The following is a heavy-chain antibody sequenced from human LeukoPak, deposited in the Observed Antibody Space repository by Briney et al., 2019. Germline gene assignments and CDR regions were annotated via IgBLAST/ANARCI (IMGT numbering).Heavy chain of an antibody. V-gene: IGHV4-59*08. CDR1: GGSISTYY. Sequence: PSETLSLTCTVSGGSISTYYWSWTRQPPGKGLEWIGYNYYSGSANYNPSLKSRVTISIDTSKNQLSLKLNSVTAADTAVYYCARHGSSWSFDYWGQGTLVTVSS. CDR3: ARHGSSWSFDY. CDR2: NYYSGSA. D-gene: IGHD6-13*01. J-gene: IGHJ4*02.